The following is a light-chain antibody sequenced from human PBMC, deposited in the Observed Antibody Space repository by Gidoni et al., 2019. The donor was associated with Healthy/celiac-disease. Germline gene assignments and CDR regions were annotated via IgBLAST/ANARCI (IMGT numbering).Light chain of an antibody. V-gene: IGKV1-5*01. Sequence: DIQMTQSPSTLSASVGDRVTITCRASQSISSWLAWYQQKPGKAPQLLIYDASSLESGVPSRFSGSGSGTEFTLTISILQPDVFATYYCQQYNSPVTFGQGTKLEIK. J-gene: IGKJ2*01. CDR3: QQYNSPVT. CDR2: DAS. CDR1: QSISSW.